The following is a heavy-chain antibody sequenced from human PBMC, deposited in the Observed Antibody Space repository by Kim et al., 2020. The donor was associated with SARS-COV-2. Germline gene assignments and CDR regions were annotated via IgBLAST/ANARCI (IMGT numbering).Heavy chain of an antibody. CDR2: IYYSGST. CDR1: GGSISSYY. D-gene: IGHD3-3*01. Sequence: SETLSLTCTVSGGSISSYYWSWIRQPPGKGLEWIGYIYYSGSTNYNPSLKSRVTISVDTSKNQFSLKLSSVTAADTAVYYCARRPRGEWFFDYWGQGTLVTVSS. J-gene: IGHJ4*02. CDR3: ARRPRGEWFFDY. V-gene: IGHV4-59*08.